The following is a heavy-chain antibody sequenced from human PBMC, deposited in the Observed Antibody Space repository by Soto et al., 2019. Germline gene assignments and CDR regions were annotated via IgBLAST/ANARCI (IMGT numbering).Heavy chain of an antibody. CDR1: GGSISSGDYY. D-gene: IGHD5-12*01. J-gene: IGHJ4*02. CDR3: ARGGHDAGFDY. V-gene: IGHV4-30-4*01. Sequence: SETLSLTCTVSGGSISSGDYYWSWIRQPPGKGLEWIGYIYYSGSTYYNPSLKSRVTISVDTSKNQFSLKLSSVTAADTAVYYCARGGHDAGFDYWGQGTLVTVSS. CDR2: IYYSGST.